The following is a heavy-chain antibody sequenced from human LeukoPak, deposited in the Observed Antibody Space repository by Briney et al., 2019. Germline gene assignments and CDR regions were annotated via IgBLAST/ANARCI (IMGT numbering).Heavy chain of an antibody. CDR2: INHSGST. D-gene: IGHD3-10*01. J-gene: IGHJ5*02. V-gene: IGHV4-34*01. CDR3: ATHLYSSGSFHYPLGFDP. Sequence: SETLSLTCAVYGGSFSGYYWSWIRQPPGKGLEWIGEINHSGSTNYNPSLKSRVTISVDTSKNQFSLKLSSVTAADTAVYYCATHLYSSGSFHYPLGFDPWGQGTLVTVSS. CDR1: GGSFSGYY.